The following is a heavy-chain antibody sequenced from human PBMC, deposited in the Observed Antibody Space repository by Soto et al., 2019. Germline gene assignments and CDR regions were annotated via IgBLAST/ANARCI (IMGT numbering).Heavy chain of an antibody. V-gene: IGHV3-21*01. J-gene: IGHJ4*02. Sequence: GGSLRLSCAASGFPLSSYSMSWVRQAPGKGLEWVSSISSSGGYIYYADSLEGRFTISRDNARDSLYLQMNSLRAEDTAVYYCAREWGGGYSYGYRFSLGYFDYWGQGTRVTLSS. D-gene: IGHD5-18*01. CDR2: ISSSGGYI. CDR1: GFPLSSYS. CDR3: AREWGGGYSYGYRFSLGYFDY.